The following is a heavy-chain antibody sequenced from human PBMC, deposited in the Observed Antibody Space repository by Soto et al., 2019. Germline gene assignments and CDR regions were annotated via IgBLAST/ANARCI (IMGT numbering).Heavy chain of an antibody. Sequence: PSETLSLTCSVSNGSISGFYWTWIRQPPGKILEWIGYIHYSGRTDYNPSLTSRATMSVDTSKNQFSLNLKSITVADTAVYYCVRAGVGIGNHFDSWGRGTLVTVSS. CDR1: NGSISGFY. J-gene: IGHJ4*02. V-gene: IGHV4-59*12. CDR3: VRAGVGIGNHFDS. CDR2: IHYSGRT. D-gene: IGHD1-26*01.